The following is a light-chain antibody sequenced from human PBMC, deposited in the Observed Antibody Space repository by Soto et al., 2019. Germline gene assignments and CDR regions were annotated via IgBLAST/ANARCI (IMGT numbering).Light chain of an antibody. J-gene: IGKJ1*01. Sequence: EIVMTQSPATLYVSPGERATLSCRASQSVSSNLAWYQQKPGQAPRLLIYGASTRATGIPARFSGSGSGTEFTLTISSLQSEDFAVYYCQQYNNWPFPSWTFDQGTKVEIK. CDR1: QSVSSN. CDR3: QQYNNWPFPSWT. V-gene: IGKV3-15*01. CDR2: GAS.